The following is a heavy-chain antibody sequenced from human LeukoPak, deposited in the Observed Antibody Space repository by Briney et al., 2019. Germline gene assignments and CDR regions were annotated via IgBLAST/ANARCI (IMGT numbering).Heavy chain of an antibody. V-gene: IGHV3-48*01. D-gene: IGHD2-2*03. CDR2: ISSGSSTI. CDR3: ATYLGYCTSSNCPYFYMDV. J-gene: IGHJ6*03. CDR1: GFSFSSYS. Sequence: GGSLRLSCVASGFSFSSYSMNWVRQAPGKGLEWVSYISSGSSTIYYADSVKGRFTISRDNSKNTLFLQLNSLRAEDTAVYYCATYLGYCTSSNCPYFYMDVWGTGTTVIVSS.